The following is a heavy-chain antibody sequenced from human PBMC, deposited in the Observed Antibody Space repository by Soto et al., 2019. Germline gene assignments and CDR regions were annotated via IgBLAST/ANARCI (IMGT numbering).Heavy chain of an antibody. Sequence: ASVKVSCKASGYTFTSYAMHWVRQAPGQRLEWMGWINAGNGNTKYSQKFQGRVTITRDTSASTAYMELSSLRSEDTAVYYCASRISPGPGYYYYYGMDVWGQGTKVTVSS. CDR2: INAGNGNT. D-gene: IGHD3-3*02. CDR3: ASRISPGPGYYYYYGMDV. V-gene: IGHV1-3*01. CDR1: GYTFTSYA. J-gene: IGHJ6*02.